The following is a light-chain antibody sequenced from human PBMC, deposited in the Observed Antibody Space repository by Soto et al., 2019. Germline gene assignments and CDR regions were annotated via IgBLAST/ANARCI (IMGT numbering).Light chain of an antibody. Sequence: DIQMTQSPSSLSASVGDRVTITWRARQSISSYLNWYQQKPGKAPKLLIYAASSLQSGVPSRFSGSGSGTDFTLTISSLQPEDFATYYCQQSYSTPITFGQGTRLEIK. CDR3: QQSYSTPIT. CDR2: AAS. J-gene: IGKJ5*01. CDR1: QSISSY. V-gene: IGKV1-39*01.